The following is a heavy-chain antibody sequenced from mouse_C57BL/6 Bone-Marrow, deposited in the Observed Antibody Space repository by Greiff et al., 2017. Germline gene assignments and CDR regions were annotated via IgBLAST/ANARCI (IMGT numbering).Heavy chain of an antibody. CDR2: ISSGGDYI. CDR3: TSLYYYGWYFDV. J-gene: IGHJ1*03. V-gene: IGHV5-9-1*02. CDR1: GFTFSSYA. Sequence: EVQVVESGEGLVKPGGSLKLSCAASGFTFSSYAMSWVRQTPEKRLEWVAYISSGGDYIYYADTVKGRFTISRDNARNTLYLQMSSLKSEDTAMYYCTSLYYYGWYFDVWGTGTTVTVSS. D-gene: IGHD1-1*01.